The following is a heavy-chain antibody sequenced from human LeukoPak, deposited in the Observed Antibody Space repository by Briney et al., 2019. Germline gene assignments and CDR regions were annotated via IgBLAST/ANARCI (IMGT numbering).Heavy chain of an antibody. CDR1: GGSIRSGSYY. Sequence: ASETLSLTCTVSGGSIRSGSYYWSWIRQPAGKGLEWIGRIYTSGSTNYNPSLKSRVTISVDTSKNQFSLKLSSVTAADTAVYYCARHYDSSGYYFDYWGQGTLVTVSS. J-gene: IGHJ4*02. CDR3: ARHYDSSGYYFDY. D-gene: IGHD3-22*01. V-gene: IGHV4-61*02. CDR2: IYTSGST.